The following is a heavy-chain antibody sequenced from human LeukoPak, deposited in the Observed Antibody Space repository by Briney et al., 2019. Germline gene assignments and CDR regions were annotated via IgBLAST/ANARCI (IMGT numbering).Heavy chain of an antibody. V-gene: IGHV1-18*01. J-gene: IGHJ6*03. CDR2: ISAQHGQT. Sequence: ASVKVSCKTSGYSENFYGITWVRQVAGQGLEWMGWISAQHGQTEYAPNSQDRVTMTTDTYTNTAYMELRSLRSEDTAVYYCARVALFMVRGVIISERNYYYMDVWGKGTTVTVSS. CDR1: GYSENFYG. CDR3: ARVALFMVRGVIISERNYYYMDV. D-gene: IGHD3-10*01.